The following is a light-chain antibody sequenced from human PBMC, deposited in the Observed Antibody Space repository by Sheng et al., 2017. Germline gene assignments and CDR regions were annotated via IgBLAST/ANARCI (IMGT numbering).Light chain of an antibody. CDR3: QQYNNNMWT. CDR1: QSISSY. CDR2: AAS. Sequence: DIQMTQSPSSLSASVGDRVTITCRASQSISSYLNWYQQKPGKAPKLLIYAASSLQSGVPSRFSGSGSGTDFTLTISSLQPDDFATYYCQQYNNNMWTFGQGTKVEIK. V-gene: IGKV1-39*01. J-gene: IGKJ1*01.